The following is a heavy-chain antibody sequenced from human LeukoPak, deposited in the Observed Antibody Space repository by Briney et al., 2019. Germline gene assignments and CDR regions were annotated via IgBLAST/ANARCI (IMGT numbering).Heavy chain of an antibody. V-gene: IGHV4-34*01. CDR2: INHSGST. D-gene: IGHD3-3*02. CDR1: GGSFSGYY. Sequence: PSETLSLTCAVYGGSFSGYYWSWIRQPPGKGLEWIGEINHSGSTNYNPSLKSRVTISVDTSKNQFSLKLSSVTAADTAIYYCARHFAGHTRNFDYWGQGTLVTVSS. J-gene: IGHJ4*02. CDR3: ARHFAGHTRNFDY.